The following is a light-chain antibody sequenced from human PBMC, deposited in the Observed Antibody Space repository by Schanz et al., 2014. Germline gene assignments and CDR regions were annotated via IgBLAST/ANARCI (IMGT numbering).Light chain of an antibody. CDR2: EVS. Sequence: QSALTQPASVSGSPGQSITISCTGTSSDVGGYNYVSWYQQHPGKAPKLMIYEVSKRPSGISNRFSGSKSDNTASLTISGLQADDEADYYCSSYTSTSTQVFGTGTKLTVL. J-gene: IGLJ1*01. CDR1: SSDVGGYNY. V-gene: IGLV2-14*01. CDR3: SSYTSTSTQV.